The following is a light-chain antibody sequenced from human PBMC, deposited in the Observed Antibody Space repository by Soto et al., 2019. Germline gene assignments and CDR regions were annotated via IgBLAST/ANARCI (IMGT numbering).Light chain of an antibody. CDR2: GAS. J-gene: IGKJ4*01. V-gene: IGKV3-20*01. CDR1: QSVTNY. Sequence: EIFLTQSPSSLSLSPEERATLTCRASQSVTNYIAWYQQKPGQAPRLLMYGASSRATGIPDRFSGSGSGTDFTLTISRLEPEDFAVYYCQQYGSSPLTFGGGTKVDIK. CDR3: QQYGSSPLT.